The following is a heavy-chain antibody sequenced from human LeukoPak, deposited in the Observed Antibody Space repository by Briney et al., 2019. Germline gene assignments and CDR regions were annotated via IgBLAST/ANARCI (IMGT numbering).Heavy chain of an antibody. V-gene: IGHV1-24*01. D-gene: IGHD2-2*01. J-gene: IGHJ4*02. CDR1: GDTLTALS. CDR2: FHPEDGET. Sequence: GASVKVSCMVSGDTLTALSMHWVRQAPGKGLEWMGGFHPEDGETIYAQKFQGRVTMTEDTSTDTAYMELSSLRSDDTGVYYCTTGKIYCSTTSCSDDYWGQGTLVTVSS. CDR3: TTGKIYCSTTSCSDDY.